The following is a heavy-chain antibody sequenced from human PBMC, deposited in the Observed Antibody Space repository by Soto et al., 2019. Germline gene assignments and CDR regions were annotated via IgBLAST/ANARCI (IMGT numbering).Heavy chain of an antibody. D-gene: IGHD2-21*02. CDR3: ARATAVADAIVYDLDV. CDR1: GASISRRNW. V-gene: IGHV4-4*02. Sequence: QVQLQESGPGLVKPSGTLSLSCAVSGASISRRNWWSWVRQSPGQGLEWIGEIHHSGSTNYNLSLKSRVTISIDKSKNHFSLSLTSVTAADTAVYYCARATAVADAIVYDLDVWGQGTAVTVSS. CDR2: IHHSGST. J-gene: IGHJ6*02.